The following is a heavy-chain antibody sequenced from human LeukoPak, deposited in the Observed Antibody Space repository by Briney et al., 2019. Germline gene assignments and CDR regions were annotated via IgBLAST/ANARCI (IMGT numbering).Heavy chain of an antibody. Sequence: SETLSLTCTVSGYSISSGYYWGWIRQPPGKGLEWIGSMYHSGSTYYKPSLKSRVTISLDTSKNQFSLKLRSVTAADTAVYYCARGQARLAWFDPWGQGTLVTVSS. CDR3: ARGQARLAWFDP. D-gene: IGHD6-19*01. J-gene: IGHJ5*02. V-gene: IGHV4-38-2*02. CDR2: MYHSGST. CDR1: GYSISSGYY.